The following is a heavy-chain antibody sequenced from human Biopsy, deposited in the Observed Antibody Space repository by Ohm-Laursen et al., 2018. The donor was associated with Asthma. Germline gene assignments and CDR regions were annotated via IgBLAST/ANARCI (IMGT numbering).Heavy chain of an antibody. CDR2: IHYSGST. D-gene: IGHD2-15*01. J-gene: IGHJ4*02. Sequence: SDTLSLTCAVSGVSIRSYYWTWIRQPPGQGLVWIGNIHYSGSTYSNPSLKNRVTISVDTYKKQISLRLSSVIAADTAVYYCAGFCSGGNCPDHWGQGTLVTVSS. CDR1: GVSIRSYY. V-gene: IGHV4-59*07. CDR3: AGFCSGGNCPDH.